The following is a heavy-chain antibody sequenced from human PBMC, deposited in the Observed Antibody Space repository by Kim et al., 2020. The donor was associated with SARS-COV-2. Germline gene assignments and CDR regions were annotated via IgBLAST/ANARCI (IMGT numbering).Heavy chain of an antibody. CDR3: AKLPERDYDSSGPDY. CDR2: ISWNSGSI. CDR1: GFTFDDYA. V-gene: IGHV3-9*01. J-gene: IGHJ4*02. D-gene: IGHD3-22*01. Sequence: GGSLRLSCAASGFTFDDYAMHWVRQAPGKGLEWVSGISWNSGSIGYADSVKGRFTISRDNAKNSLYLQMNSLGAEDTALYYCAKLPERDYDSSGPDYWGQGTLVTVSS.